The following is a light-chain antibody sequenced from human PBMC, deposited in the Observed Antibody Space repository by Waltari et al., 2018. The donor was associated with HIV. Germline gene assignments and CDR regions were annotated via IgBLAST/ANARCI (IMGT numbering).Light chain of an antibody. CDR3: ASWDDSLNGPV. J-gene: IGLJ2*01. Sequence: QSVLTQPPSASGTPEQRVTISCSGSTSNTGRNTVSWFQQFPGTATKILIYGKNQRPSGVPDRFSGSKSGTSASLAISGLQSEDEADYYCASWDDSLNGPVFGGGTKLTVV. V-gene: IGLV1-44*01. CDR2: GKN. CDR1: TSNTGRNT.